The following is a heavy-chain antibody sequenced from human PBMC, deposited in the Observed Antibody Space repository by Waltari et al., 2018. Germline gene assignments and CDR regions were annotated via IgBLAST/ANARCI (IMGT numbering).Heavy chain of an antibody. CDR3: TRLTEAWDTAFDI. J-gene: IGHJ3*02. D-gene: IGHD1-20*01. CDR2: IKTKTNNYAT. Sequence: EVQLVESGGGLVQPGGSLKLSCTASGFTFRGSAMPWVRQAPGKGLEWVCRIKTKTNNYATAYAASVKGRFTISRDDLKNTAYLQMNSLKAEDTAVYYCTRLTEAWDTAFDIWGQGTMVTVSS. CDR1: GFTFRGSA. V-gene: IGHV3-73*01.